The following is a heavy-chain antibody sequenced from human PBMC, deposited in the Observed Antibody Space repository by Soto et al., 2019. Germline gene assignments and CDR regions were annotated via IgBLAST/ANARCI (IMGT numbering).Heavy chain of an antibody. D-gene: IGHD3-9*01. CDR1: GFTFSSYG. CDR2: ISYDGSNK. Sequence: GCSLRLSCAAAGFTFSSYGMHWVRQAPGKGLEWVAVISYDGSNKYYADSVKGRFTISRDNSKNTLYLQMNSLRAEDTAVYYCATEYYDILTGYLKSGFDYWGQRTVVTV. CDR3: ATEYYDILTGYLKSGFDY. V-gene: IGHV3-30*03. J-gene: IGHJ4*02.